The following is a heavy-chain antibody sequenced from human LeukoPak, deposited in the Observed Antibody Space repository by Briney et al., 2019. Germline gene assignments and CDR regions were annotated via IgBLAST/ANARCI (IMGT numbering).Heavy chain of an antibody. D-gene: IGHD2-15*01. CDR1: GGPFSGYY. V-gene: IGHV4-34*01. Sequence: SETLSLTCAVYGGPFSGYYWSWIRQPPGKGLEWIGEINHSGSTNYNPSLKSRVTISVDTSKNQFSLKLSSVTTADTAVYYCARGPPTRPRIGGGWTRYTKAHAFDIWGQGTMVTVSS. CDR3: ARGPPTRPRIGGGWTRYTKAHAFDI. CDR2: INHSGST. J-gene: IGHJ3*02.